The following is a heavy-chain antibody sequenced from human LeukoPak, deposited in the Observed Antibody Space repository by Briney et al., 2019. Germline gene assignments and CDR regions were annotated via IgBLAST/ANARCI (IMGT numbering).Heavy chain of an antibody. Sequence: PSETLSLTCTASGGSISSYYWSWIRQPPGKGLEWIGYIYYSGSTNYNPSSKSRRTISVDTSKNQFSLKLSYVTAADTAVYYCASSALSYYDFWSGNNWFDPWGQGTLVTVSS. CDR2: IYYSGST. V-gene: IGHV4-59*01. CDR1: GGSISSYY. D-gene: IGHD3-3*01. J-gene: IGHJ5*02. CDR3: ASSALSYYDFWSGNNWFDP.